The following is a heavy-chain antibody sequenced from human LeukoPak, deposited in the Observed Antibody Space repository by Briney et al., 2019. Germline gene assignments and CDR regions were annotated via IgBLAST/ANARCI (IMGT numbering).Heavy chain of an antibody. CDR3: ARDPYSGSYGNYYYYFMDV. J-gene: IGHJ6*03. CDR2: IYAGGST. D-gene: IGHD1-26*01. Sequence: GGSLRLSCAASGFSVSSKYVSWVRQAPGKGLEWVGVIYAGGSTYYADSVKGRFTISRDNAKNSLYLQMNSLRAEDTAVYYCARDPYSGSYGNYYYYFMDVWGKGTTVTISS. CDR1: GFSVSSKY. V-gene: IGHV3-53*01.